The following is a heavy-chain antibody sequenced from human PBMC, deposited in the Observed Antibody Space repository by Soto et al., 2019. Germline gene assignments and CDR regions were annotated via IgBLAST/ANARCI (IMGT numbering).Heavy chain of an antibody. Sequence: QVQLVQSGAEVKKPGSSVKVSCKASGGTFSSYAISWVRQAPGQGLEWMGGIIPIFGTANYAQKFQGRVTITADESTSTAYMELSSLRSEDTAVYYCARGYDFWSGYRPRVRYYYGMDVWGQGTTVTVSS. J-gene: IGHJ6*02. CDR2: IIPIFGTA. D-gene: IGHD3-3*01. CDR1: GGTFSSYA. V-gene: IGHV1-69*12. CDR3: ARGYDFWSGYRPRVRYYYGMDV.